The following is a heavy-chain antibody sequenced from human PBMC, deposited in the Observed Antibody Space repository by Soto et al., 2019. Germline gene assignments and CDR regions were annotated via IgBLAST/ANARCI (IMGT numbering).Heavy chain of an antibody. CDR2: ISAYNGNT. D-gene: IGHD2-8*02. V-gene: IGHV1-18*01. J-gene: IGHJ4*02. CDR1: GYTFTSYG. Sequence: QVQLVQSGAEVKKPGASVKVSCKASGYTFTSYGISWVRQAPGQGLEWMGWISAYNGNTNYAQKLQGRVTMTTDTSTSTAYMELRSLRSDDTAVYSCASEVAIFSVRGVGPPVDYWGKGTLFTVCS. CDR3: ASEVAIFSVRGVGPPVDY.